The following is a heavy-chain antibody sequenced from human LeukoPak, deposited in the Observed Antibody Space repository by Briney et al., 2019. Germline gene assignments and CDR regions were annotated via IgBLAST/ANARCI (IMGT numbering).Heavy chain of an antibody. CDR1: GFTFSGYW. CDR3: AKPCGNGWFDY. J-gene: IGHJ4*02. D-gene: IGHD6-19*01. V-gene: IGHV3-74*01. Sequence: GGSLRLSCAASGFTFSGYWMHWVRQVPGKGLVWVSRINTDGSSTSYADSVKGRFTISRGNAKSTLYLQMNSLRAEDTAVYYCAKPCGNGWFDYWGQGTLVTVSS. CDR2: INTDGSST.